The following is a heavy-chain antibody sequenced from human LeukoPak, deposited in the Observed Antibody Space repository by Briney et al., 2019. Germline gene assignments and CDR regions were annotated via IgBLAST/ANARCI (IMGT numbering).Heavy chain of an antibody. Sequence: PSETLSLTCAVYGGSFSGYYWSWIRQPPGKGLEWIGEINHSGSTNYNPSLKSRVTISVDTSKNQFSLKLSSVTAADTAVYYCARSLYYYDSSGYYFTYYYYGMDVWGQGTTDTVSS. V-gene: IGHV4-34*01. J-gene: IGHJ6*02. CDR1: GGSFSGYY. D-gene: IGHD3-22*01. CDR2: INHSGST. CDR3: ARSLYYYDSSGYYFTYYYYGMDV.